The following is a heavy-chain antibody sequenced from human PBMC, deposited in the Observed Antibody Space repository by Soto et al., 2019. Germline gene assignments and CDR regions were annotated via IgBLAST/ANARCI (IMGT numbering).Heavy chain of an antibody. CDR2: IIPIFAKP. J-gene: IGHJ3*02. D-gene: IGHD3-3*01. V-gene: IGHV1-69*01. Sequence: QVQLIQSGAELKRPGSSVKVSCKASGDTFSSYSITWLRQAPGQRLECMGGIIPIFAKPTYAQKFQGRVAITADDSTITVYMELTSLTSEDTAVYYCARGHGIWTAFYIRGQGTPLSVSS. CDR3: ARGHGIWTAFYI. CDR1: GDTFSSYS.